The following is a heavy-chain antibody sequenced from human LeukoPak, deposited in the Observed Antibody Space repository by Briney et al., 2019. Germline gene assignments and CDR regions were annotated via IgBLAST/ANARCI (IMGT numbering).Heavy chain of an antibody. V-gene: IGHV7-4-1*02. CDR1: GYTFTDFY. Sequence: ASVKVSCKASGYTFTDFYMHWVRQAPGQGLEWMGWINTNTGNPTYAQGFTGRFVFSLDTSVSTAYLQISSLKAEDTAVYYCARDLQYYYGSGSYLPFDYWGQGALVTVSS. CDR3: ARDLQYYYGSGSYLPFDY. CDR2: INTNTGNP. D-gene: IGHD3-10*01. J-gene: IGHJ4*02.